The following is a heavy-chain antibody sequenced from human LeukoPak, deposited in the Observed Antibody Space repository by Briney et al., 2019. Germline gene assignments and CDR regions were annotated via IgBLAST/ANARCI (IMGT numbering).Heavy chain of an antibody. J-gene: IGHJ4*02. Sequence: PSETLSLTCTVSGGSISSYYWSWIRQPPGKGLEWIGYIYSSGSTNYNSSLKSRVTISVDTSKKQLSLKLSSVTAADTAVYYCARLQGQWLLHDYWGQGTLVTVSS. V-gene: IGHV4-59*01. CDR1: GGSISSYY. D-gene: IGHD6-19*01. CDR3: ARLQGQWLLHDY. CDR2: IYSSGST.